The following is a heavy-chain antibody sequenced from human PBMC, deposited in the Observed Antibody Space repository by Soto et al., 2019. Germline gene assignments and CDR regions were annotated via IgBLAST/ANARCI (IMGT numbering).Heavy chain of an antibody. V-gene: IGHV3-7*03. CDR2: IKQDGSEK. Sequence: EVQLVESGGGLDQPGGSLRLSCAASGFTYSSYWMTWVRQAPGKGLEWVATIKQDGSEKYYVDSVKGRFSISRDNAKNSLYLQMNSLRAEDTAVYYCARDDFSSGHNTADPWGQGTLVTVSS. CDR3: ARDDFSSGHNTADP. D-gene: IGHD3-3*01. J-gene: IGHJ5*02. CDR1: GFTYSSYW.